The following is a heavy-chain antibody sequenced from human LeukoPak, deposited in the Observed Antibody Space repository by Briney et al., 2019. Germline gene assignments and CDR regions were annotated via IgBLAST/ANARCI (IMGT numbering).Heavy chain of an antibody. Sequence: SVKVSCKASGGTFSSYAISWVRQAPGQGLEWMGGIIPIFGTANYAQKFQGRVTITTDESTSTAYMELSSLRSEDTAVYYCARVGGYSSGPLDYWGQGTLVTVSS. D-gene: IGHD6-19*01. CDR1: GGTFSSYA. CDR3: ARVGGYSSGPLDY. J-gene: IGHJ4*02. CDR2: IIPIFGTA. V-gene: IGHV1-69*05.